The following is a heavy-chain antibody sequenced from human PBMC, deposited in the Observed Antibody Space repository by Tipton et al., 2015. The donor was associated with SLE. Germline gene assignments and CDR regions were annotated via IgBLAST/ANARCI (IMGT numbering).Heavy chain of an antibody. Sequence: LRLSCAASGFIFSSYWMTWVRQPPGKGLEWIGEINHSGSTNYNPSLKSRVTISVDTSKNQFSLKLSSVTAADTAVYYCARGVGADYWGQGTLVTVSS. CDR3: ARGVGADY. D-gene: IGHD1-26*01. J-gene: IGHJ4*02. CDR1: GFIFSSYW. V-gene: IGHV4-34*01. CDR2: INHSGST.